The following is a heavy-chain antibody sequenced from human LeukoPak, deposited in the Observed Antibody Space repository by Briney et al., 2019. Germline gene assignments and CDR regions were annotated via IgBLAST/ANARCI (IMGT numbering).Heavy chain of an antibody. Sequence: GGSLRLSCAASGFTFSSYAMSWVRQAPGKGLEWVSAISGSGGSTYYADSVKGRFTISRDNSKNTLYLQMNSQKTEDTAVYYCVAGWRLSWGQGTLVTVSS. D-gene: IGHD6-19*01. CDR2: ISGSGGST. CDR3: VAGWRLS. J-gene: IGHJ4*02. V-gene: IGHV3-23*01. CDR1: GFTFSSYA.